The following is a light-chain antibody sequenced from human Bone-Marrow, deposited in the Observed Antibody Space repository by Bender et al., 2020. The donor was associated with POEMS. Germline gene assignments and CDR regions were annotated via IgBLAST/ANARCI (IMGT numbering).Light chain of an antibody. CDR2: DNN. CDR3: SSHRSGSTWV. V-gene: IGLV1-40*01. CDR1: SYNIGARYG. Sequence: QSVLTQPPSVSGAPGQRVTISCTGGSYNIGARYGVHWYQKLPGTPPKLVIYDNNNRLPGVPDRFSGSKSGTSASLAITGLQAEDEADYYCSSHRSGSTWVFGGGTKLTVL. J-gene: IGLJ3*02.